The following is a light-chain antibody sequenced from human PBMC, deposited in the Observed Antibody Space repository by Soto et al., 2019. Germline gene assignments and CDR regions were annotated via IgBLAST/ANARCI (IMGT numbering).Light chain of an antibody. V-gene: IGKV1-39*01. CDR1: QSIIRY. J-gene: IGKJ1*01. CDR3: QQSYSTPRT. CDR2: GAF. Sequence: DIQMTQSPSSLSASVGDSVTITCRASQSIIRYLNWYQQKPGKAPNLLIYGAFSLQSGVPSRFSGSGSGTDFTLTIISLQPEDFATYYCQQSYSTPRTFGQGTRVEIK.